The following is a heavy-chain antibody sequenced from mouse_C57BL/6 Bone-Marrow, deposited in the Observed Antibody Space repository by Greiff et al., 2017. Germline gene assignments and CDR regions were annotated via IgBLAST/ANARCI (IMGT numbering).Heavy chain of an antibody. D-gene: IGHD3-3*01. V-gene: IGHV1-64*01. J-gene: IGHJ1*03. CDR1: GYTFTSYW. CDR2: IHPNSGST. Sequence: VQLQQPGAELVKPGASVKLSCKASGYTFTSYWMHWVKQRPGQGLEWLGMIHPNSGSTNYNEKFKSKATMTVDKSASTAYMQLSSLTSEDSAVYYCARGGRNRYFDVWGTGTTVTVSS. CDR3: ARGGRNRYFDV.